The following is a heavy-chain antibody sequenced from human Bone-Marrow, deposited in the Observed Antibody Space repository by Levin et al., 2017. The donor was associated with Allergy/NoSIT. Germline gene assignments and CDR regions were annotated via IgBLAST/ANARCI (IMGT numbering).Heavy chain of an antibody. CDR3: ARERPTGGRRGYSYGYSPTQYNWFDP. D-gene: IGHD5-18*01. J-gene: IGHJ5*02. Sequence: SETLSLTCAVYGGSFSGYYWSWIRQPPGKGLEWIGEINHSGSTNYNPSLKSRVTISVDTSKNQFSLKLSSVTAADTAVYYCARERPTGGRRGYSYGYSPTQYNWFDPWGQGTLVTVSS. V-gene: IGHV4-34*01. CDR2: INHSGST. CDR1: GGSFSGYY.